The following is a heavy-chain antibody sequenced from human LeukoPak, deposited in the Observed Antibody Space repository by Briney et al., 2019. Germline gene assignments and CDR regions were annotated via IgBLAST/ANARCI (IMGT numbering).Heavy chain of an antibody. V-gene: IGHV1-69*13. CDR1: GGTFSSYA. CDR3: VVKDSSGWYGGYFGY. J-gene: IGHJ4*02. D-gene: IGHD6-19*01. CDR2: IIPIFGTA. Sequence: SVKVSCKASGGTFSSYAISWVRQAPGQGLEWMGGIIPIFGTANYAQKFQGRVTITADESTSTAYMELSSLRSEDTAVYYCVVKDSSGWYGGYFGYWGQGTLVTVSS.